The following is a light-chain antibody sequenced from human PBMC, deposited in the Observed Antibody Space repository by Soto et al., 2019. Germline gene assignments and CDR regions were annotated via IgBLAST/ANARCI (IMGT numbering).Light chain of an antibody. Sequence: QSVLTQPPSASGTPGQGVTISCSGSTSNIGINYVYWYQQLPGTAPKLLIYRNNQRPSGVPDRFSGSKYGTSASLAISGLRSDDEADYFCATWDDSLNGFYVFGTGTKVTV. V-gene: IGLV1-47*01. J-gene: IGLJ1*01. CDR3: ATWDDSLNGFYV. CDR2: RNN. CDR1: TSNIGINY.